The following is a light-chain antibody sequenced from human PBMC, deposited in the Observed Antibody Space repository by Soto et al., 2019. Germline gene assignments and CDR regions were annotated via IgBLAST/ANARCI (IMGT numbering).Light chain of an antibody. CDR2: DAS. CDR3: QQRSNWSLFT. V-gene: IGKV3-11*01. Sequence: EIVLTQSPATLSLSPGERATLSCRASQSVSSYLAWYQQKPGQGPRLLIYDASNRATGIPARFSGSGSGTAFTLTISSIEPEDFAVYYCQQRSNWSLFTFGPGTKVDIK. CDR1: QSVSSY. J-gene: IGKJ3*01.